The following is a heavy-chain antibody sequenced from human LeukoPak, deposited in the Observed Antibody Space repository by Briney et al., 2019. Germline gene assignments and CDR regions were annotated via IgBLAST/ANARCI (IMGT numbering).Heavy chain of an antibody. CDR3: AREIKWHGGTTQQGFVAFDI. D-gene: IGHD2/OR15-2a*01. CDR1: GFTFSSYG. V-gene: IGHV3-33*01. J-gene: IGHJ3*02. Sequence: GGSLRLSCAASGFTFSSYGMHWVRQAPGKGLEWVAVIWYDGSNKYYADSVKGRFTISRDNPKNTLYLQMNSLRAEDTAVYYCAREIKWHGGTTQQGFVAFDIWGQGTMVTVSS. CDR2: IWYDGSNK.